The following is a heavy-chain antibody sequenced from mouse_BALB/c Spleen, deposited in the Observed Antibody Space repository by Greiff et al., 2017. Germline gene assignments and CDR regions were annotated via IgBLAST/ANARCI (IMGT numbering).Heavy chain of an antibody. J-gene: IGHJ4*01. CDR2: IDPYNGGN. D-gene: IGHD1-1*01. CDR3: ARNYGSSYDYAMDE. CDR1: GYAFTSYN. Sequence: VQLQQSGPELVKPGASVKVSCKASGYAFTSYNMYWVKQSHGKSLEWIGYIDPYNGGNSYNQKFKGKATLTVDKSSSTAYMHLNSLTSEDSAVYYVARNYGSSYDYAMDEWGQGTSVTVSS. V-gene: IGHV1S135*01.